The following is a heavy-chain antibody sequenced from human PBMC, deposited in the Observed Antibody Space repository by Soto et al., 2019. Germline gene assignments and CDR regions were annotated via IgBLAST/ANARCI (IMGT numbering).Heavy chain of an antibody. J-gene: IGHJ6*02. CDR3: ASPYGSGNPYYYYGMDV. Sequence: GGSLRLSCAASGFTFSSYAMSWVRQAPGKGLEWVSAISGSGGSTYYADSVKGRFTISRDNSKNTLYLQMNSLRAEDTAVYYCASPYGSGNPYYYYGMDVWGQGTTVTVSS. CDR2: ISGSGGST. V-gene: IGHV3-23*01. CDR1: GFTFSSYA. D-gene: IGHD3-10*01.